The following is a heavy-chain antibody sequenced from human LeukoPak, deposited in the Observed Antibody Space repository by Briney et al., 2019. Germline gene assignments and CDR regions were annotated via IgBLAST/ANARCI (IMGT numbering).Heavy chain of an antibody. V-gene: IGHV3-23*01. D-gene: IGHD6-25*01. CDR1: GVTFNNYA. CDR2: ITASGDTT. J-gene: IGHJ4*02. Sequence: QTGGSLRLSCAASGVTFNNYAMSWVRQAPGKGLEWVSAITASGDTTYYADSVRGRFTISRDNSKNTLYLQMNSLRAEDTAVYYCAKRWAAAASTGSFDYWGQGSLVTVSS. CDR3: AKRWAAAASTGSFDY.